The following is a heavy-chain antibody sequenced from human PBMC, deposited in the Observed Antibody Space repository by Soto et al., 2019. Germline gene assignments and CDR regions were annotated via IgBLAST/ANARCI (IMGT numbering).Heavy chain of an antibody. J-gene: IGHJ6*03. CDR3: AAFTGGYSSGPEQDYYYYYYMDV. CDR1: GFTFTSSA. Sequence: GASVKVSCKASGFTFTSSAMQWVRQARGQRLEWIGWIVVGSGNTNYAQKFQERVTITRDMSTSTAYMELSSLRSEDTAVYYCAAFTGGYSSGPEQDYYYYYYMDVWGKGTTVTVSS. D-gene: IGHD6-19*01. V-gene: IGHV1-58*02. CDR2: IVVGSGNT.